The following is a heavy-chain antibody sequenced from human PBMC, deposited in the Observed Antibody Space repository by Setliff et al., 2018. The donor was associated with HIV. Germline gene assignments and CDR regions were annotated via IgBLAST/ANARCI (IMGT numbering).Heavy chain of an antibody. CDR2: IYYSGTT. V-gene: IGHV4-31*11. CDR1: GGSISSGGYY. J-gene: IGHJ2*01. D-gene: IGHD4-17*01. Sequence: PSETLSLTCAVSGGSISSGGYYWNWIRQHPGKGLEWIGYIYYSGTTYYNPSLKSRVTISVDKSKNQFSLKLNSVTAADTAVYYCARRYGDYKIGDWFFDLWGRGTLVTVS. CDR3: ARRYGDYKIGDWFFDL.